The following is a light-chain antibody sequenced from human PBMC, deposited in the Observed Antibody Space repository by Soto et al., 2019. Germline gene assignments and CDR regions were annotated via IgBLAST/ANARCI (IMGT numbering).Light chain of an antibody. V-gene: IGKV3-20*01. CDR1: ASVSSSY. J-gene: IGKJ2*01. Sequence: EIVLTQSPGTLSLSPGDGTTLSCRTSASVSSSYLAWYQQKPGQAPRLLIYGASSRATGIPDRFSGSGSGTDFTLTISRPEPEDFAVYYCQQYGSSPGYTFGQGTKLEIK. CDR2: GAS. CDR3: QQYGSSPGYT.